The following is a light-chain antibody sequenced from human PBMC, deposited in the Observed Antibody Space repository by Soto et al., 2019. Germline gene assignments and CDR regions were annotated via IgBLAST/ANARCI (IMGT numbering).Light chain of an antibody. V-gene: IGLV2-14*01. CDR3: SSYTSSSTLYV. CDR2: EVS. J-gene: IGLJ1*01. CDR1: RXDIGDSNF. Sequence: QSVLTQPASVSGPPGQSVTISCTGPRXDIGDSNFISWYQQHPGKAPKLMIYEVSNRPSGVSNRFSGSKSGNTASLTISGLQAEDEADYYCSSYTSSSTLYVFGTGTNVNVL.